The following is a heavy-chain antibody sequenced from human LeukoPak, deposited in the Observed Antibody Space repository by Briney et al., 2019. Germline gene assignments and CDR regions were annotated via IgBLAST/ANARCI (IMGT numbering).Heavy chain of an antibody. CDR3: ARDAAYYDFWSGSRPVDY. Sequence: PGRSLRLSCAASGFTFSSYGMHWVRQAPGKGLEWVAVIWYDGSNKYYADSVKGRFTISRDNSKNTLYLQMNSLRAEDTAVYYCARDAAYYDFWSGSRPVDYWGQGTQVNVSS. J-gene: IGHJ4*02. V-gene: IGHV3-33*01. CDR2: IWYDGSNK. D-gene: IGHD3-3*01. CDR1: GFTFSSYG.